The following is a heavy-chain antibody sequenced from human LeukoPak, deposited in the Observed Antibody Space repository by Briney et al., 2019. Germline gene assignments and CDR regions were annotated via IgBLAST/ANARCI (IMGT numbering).Heavy chain of an antibody. CDR3: ARDGSWGDYDSSGYYGNFDY. V-gene: IGHV3-9*01. CDR2: INWSSSQI. J-gene: IGHJ4*02. D-gene: IGHD3-22*01. Sequence: GGSLRLSCAASKFTFEDYAMHWVRQVSGKGLEWVAGINWSSSQIAYADSVKGRFTISRDNAKNSLYLQMNSLRAEDTAVYYCARDGSWGDYDSSGYYGNFDYWGQGTLVTVSS. CDR1: KFTFEDYA.